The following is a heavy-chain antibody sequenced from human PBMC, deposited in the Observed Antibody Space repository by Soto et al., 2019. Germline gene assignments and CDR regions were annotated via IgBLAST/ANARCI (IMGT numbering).Heavy chain of an antibody. J-gene: IGHJ6*02. V-gene: IGHV4-31*03. CDR3: ASGKAYSSSWTGNYYYGMDV. CDR1: GGSISSGGYY. Sequence: QVQLQESGPGLVKPSQTLSLTCTVSGGSISSGGYYWSWIRQHPGKGLEWIGYIYYSGSTYYNPSLKGRVTISVDTSKNQFSLKLSSVTAADTAVYYCASGKAYSSSWTGNYYYGMDVWGQGTTVTVSS. D-gene: IGHD6-13*01. CDR2: IYYSGST.